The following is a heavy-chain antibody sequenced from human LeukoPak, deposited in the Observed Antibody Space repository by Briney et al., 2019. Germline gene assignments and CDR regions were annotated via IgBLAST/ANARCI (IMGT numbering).Heavy chain of an antibody. CDR1: GYTFTGYY. D-gene: IGHD2-2*01. Sequence: ASVKVSCKASGYTFTGYYMHWVRQAPGQGLEWMGWINPNSGGTNYAQKFQGRVTMTRDTSISTAYMELSRLRSDDTAVYYCARYPLDIVVVPAAPYNWFDPWGQGTLVTVSS. CDR3: ARYPLDIVVVPAAPYNWFDP. J-gene: IGHJ5*02. CDR2: INPNSGGT. V-gene: IGHV1-2*02.